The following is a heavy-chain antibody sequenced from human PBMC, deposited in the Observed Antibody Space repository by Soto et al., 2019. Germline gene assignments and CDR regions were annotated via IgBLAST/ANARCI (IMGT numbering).Heavy chain of an antibody. CDR2: IIPIFGTA. D-gene: IGHD3-3*01. V-gene: IGHV1-69*13. CDR3: ARRGVTIFGVVIAEDGMDV. Sequence: SVKVSCKASGGTFSSYAISWVRQAPGQGLEWMGGIIPIFGTANYAQKFQGRVTITADESTSTAYMELSSLRSEDTAVYYCARRGVTIFGVVIAEDGMDVWGQGTTVTVSS. J-gene: IGHJ6*02. CDR1: GGTFSSYA.